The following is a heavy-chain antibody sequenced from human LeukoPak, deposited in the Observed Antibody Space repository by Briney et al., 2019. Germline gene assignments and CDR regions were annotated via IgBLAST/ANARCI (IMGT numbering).Heavy chain of an antibody. CDR3: VRAKGGPGSTWAFDI. CDR1: GFTFNNYW. D-gene: IGHD6-13*01. CDR2: LNSDGSSS. V-gene: IGHV3-74*01. Sequence: GGSLRLSCAASGFTFNNYWMHWVRQAPGKGLVWVSRLNSDGSSSAFADSMKGLFTISRDNAKNTLYLQMNSLRAEDTAVYFCVRAKGGPGSTWAFDIWGQGTMVTVSS. J-gene: IGHJ3*02.